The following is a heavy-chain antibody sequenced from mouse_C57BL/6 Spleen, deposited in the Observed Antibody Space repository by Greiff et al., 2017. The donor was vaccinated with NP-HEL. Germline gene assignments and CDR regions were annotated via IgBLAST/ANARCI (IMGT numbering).Heavy chain of an antibody. D-gene: IGHD2-4*01. CDR3: ARPIYYDYDEAPYAMDY. J-gene: IGHJ4*01. CDR1: GFTFSSYG. Sequence: EVKLVESGGDLVKPGGSLKLSCAASGFTFSSYGMSWVRQTPDKRLVWVATISSGGSYTYYPDSVKGRFTISRDNAKNTLYLQMSSLKSEDTAMYYCARPIYYDYDEAPYAMDYWGQGASVTVSS. CDR2: ISSGGSYT. V-gene: IGHV5-6*01.